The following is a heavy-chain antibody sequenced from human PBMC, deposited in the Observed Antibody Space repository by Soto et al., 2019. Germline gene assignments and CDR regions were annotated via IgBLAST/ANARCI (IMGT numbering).Heavy chain of an antibody. Sequence: SETLSLTCTVSGGSISSSSYYWGWIRQPPGKGLEWIGSIYYSGSTYYNPSLKSRVTISVDTSKNSLYLQMNSLRAEDTAVYYCARGGSSGDYWGQGTLVTVSS. CDR2: IYYSGST. V-gene: IGHV4-39*02. D-gene: IGHD1-26*01. CDR1: GGSISSSSYY. J-gene: IGHJ4*02. CDR3: ARGGSSGDY.